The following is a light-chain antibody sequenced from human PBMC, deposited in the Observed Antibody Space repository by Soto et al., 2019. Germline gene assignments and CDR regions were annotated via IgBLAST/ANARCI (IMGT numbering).Light chain of an antibody. J-gene: IGLJ2*01. CDR3: AAWDDSLTVVV. V-gene: IGLV1-44*01. CDR2: IND. Sequence: QSVLTQPPSASGTPGQRVTISCSGSSSNIGSYTVNWYQQLPGAAPKLLIYINDQRPSGVPDRFSGSKSGTSASLAISGLQSEDEADYYCAAWDDSLTVVVFGGGTKLTVL. CDR1: SSNIGSYT.